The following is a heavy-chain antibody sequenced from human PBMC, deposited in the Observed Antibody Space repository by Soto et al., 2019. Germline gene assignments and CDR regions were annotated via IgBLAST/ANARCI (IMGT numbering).Heavy chain of an antibody. CDR1: GVTFSSYA. CDR2: ISGSGVTT. J-gene: IGHJ4*02. D-gene: IGHD2-21*01. Sequence: EVQLLESGGGLGQPGGSLRLSCAASGVTFSSYAMSWVRQAPGKGLEWVSSISGSGVTTYYADSVKGQFAISRDKFKNPLCLQMNSLRAEYTAICYCVTARFPTCGGDCHLNFDHWCQGNLVTVSS. CDR3: VTARFPTCGGDCHLNFDH. V-gene: IGHV3-23*01.